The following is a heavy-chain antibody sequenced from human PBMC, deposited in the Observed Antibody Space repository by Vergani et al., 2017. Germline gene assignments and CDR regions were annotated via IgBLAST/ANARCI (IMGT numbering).Heavy chain of an antibody. J-gene: IGHJ3*02. CDR3: ARGIVGAVDAFDI. CDR1: GFTFSSYS. Sequence: VQLVESGGGLVKPGGSLRLSCAASGFTFSSYSMNWVRQAPGKGLEWVSSISSSSSYIYYADSVTGRFTISRDNAKNSLYLQMNSLRAEDTAVYYCARGIVGAVDAFDIWGQGTMVTVSS. D-gene: IGHD1-26*01. CDR2: ISSSSSYI. V-gene: IGHV3-21*01.